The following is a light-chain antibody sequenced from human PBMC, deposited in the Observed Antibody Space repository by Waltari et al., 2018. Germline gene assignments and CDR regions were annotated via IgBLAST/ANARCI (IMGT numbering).Light chain of an antibody. Sequence: QSVLTQPPSASGTPGQRVTIFCSGSTSTIGSNYVYWYQHLPGTAPKVLIYRNNQRPSGGPDRFSGSKSDTSASLAISGLRSEDDAHYYCAVWDDSLSGWVFGGGTKVTVL. J-gene: IGLJ3*02. V-gene: IGLV1-47*01. CDR1: TSTIGSNY. CDR2: RNN. CDR3: AVWDDSLSGWV.